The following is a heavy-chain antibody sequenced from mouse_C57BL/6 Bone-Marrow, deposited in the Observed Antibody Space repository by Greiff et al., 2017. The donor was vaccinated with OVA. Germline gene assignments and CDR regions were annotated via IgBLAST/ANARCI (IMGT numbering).Heavy chain of an antibody. J-gene: IGHJ1*03. D-gene: IGHD2-2*01. CDR3: ARSCGYYWYFDV. CDR2: LWSGGST. CDR1: GFSLTSYG. V-gene: IGHV2-2*01. Sequence: QVHVKQSGPGLVQPSQSLSITCTVSGFSLTSYGVHWVRQSPGKGLEWLGVLWSGGSTDYNAAFISRLSISKYNSKSQVFFKMNSLQADDTAIYYCARSCGYYWYFDVRGTGTTVTVSS.